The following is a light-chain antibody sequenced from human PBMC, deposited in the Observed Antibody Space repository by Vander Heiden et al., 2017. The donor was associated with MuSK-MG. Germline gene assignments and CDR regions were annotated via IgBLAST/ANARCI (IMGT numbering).Light chain of an antibody. V-gene: IGKV1-39*01. CDR3: QQSYSTHT. CDR1: QSISSY. CDR2: AAS. J-gene: IGKJ2*01. Sequence: DIQMTQSPSSLSASVGDRVTITCRASQSISSYLNWYQQKPGKAPKLLIYAASSLQSGVLSRFSGSGSGTDFTLTSSRLQPEDFATYYWQQSYSTHTFGQGTKLEIK.